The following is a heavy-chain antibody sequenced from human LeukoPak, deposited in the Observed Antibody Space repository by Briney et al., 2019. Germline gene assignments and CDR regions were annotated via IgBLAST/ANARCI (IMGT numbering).Heavy chain of an antibody. V-gene: IGHV3-15*01. Sequence: GGSLRLSCAASGFTFSNAWMSWARQAPGKGLEWVGRIKSKTDGGTTDYAAPVKGRFTISRDDSKNTLYLQMNSLKTEDTAVYYCTTDVHYYDSSGYEVGDDYWGQGTLVTVSS. CDR2: IKSKTDGGTT. D-gene: IGHD3-22*01. CDR3: TTDVHYYDSSGYEVGDDY. J-gene: IGHJ4*02. CDR1: GFTFSNAW.